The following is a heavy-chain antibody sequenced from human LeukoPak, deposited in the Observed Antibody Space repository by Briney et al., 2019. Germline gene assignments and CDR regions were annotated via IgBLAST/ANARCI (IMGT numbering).Heavy chain of an antibody. CDR1: GGTFSSYA. Sequence: SVKVSCKASGGTFSSYAISWVRQAPGQGLEWMGRIIPIFGIANYAQKFQGRVTITADKSTSTAYVELSSLRSEDTAVYYCARARGLWFGESRDDSFDYWGQGTLVTVSS. V-gene: IGHV1-69*04. CDR3: ARARGLWFGESRDDSFDY. D-gene: IGHD3-10*01. J-gene: IGHJ4*02. CDR2: IIPIFGIA.